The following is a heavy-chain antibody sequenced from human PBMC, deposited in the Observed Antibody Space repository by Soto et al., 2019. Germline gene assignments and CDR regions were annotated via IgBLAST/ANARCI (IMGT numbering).Heavy chain of an antibody. CDR1: GFTFSSYA. Sequence: DVQLLESGGGLVQPEGSLRLSCAASGFTFSSYAMGWVRQGPGKGLEWVAVVSIGGSTHYADSVRGRFTISRDNSKNTLSLQMNSLTAEDTAVYLCAKRRGAGGHFDYWGQGARVTVSS. V-gene: IGHV3-23*01. D-gene: IGHD2-15*01. J-gene: IGHJ4*02. CDR3: AKRRGAGGHFDY. CDR2: VSIGGST.